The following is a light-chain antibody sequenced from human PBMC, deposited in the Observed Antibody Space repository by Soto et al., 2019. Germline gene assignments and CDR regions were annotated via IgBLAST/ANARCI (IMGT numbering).Light chain of an antibody. CDR2: KSS. V-gene: IGKV1-5*03. CDR1: QTISDL. CDR3: QQYSSSSPRT. Sequence: DIQMTQSPATLSASVGDRVTITCRASQTISDLLAWYQQKPGKAPKLLIYKSSSLEGGVPSRFSGSGSGTEFTLTISSLQPDDFATYYCQQYSSSSPRTFGQGTKVDIK. J-gene: IGKJ2*01.